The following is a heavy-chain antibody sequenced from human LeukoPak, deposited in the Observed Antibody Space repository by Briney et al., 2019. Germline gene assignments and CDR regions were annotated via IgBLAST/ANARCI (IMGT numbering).Heavy chain of an antibody. D-gene: IGHD6-6*01. Sequence: SETLSLTCAVYGGSFSGYYWSWIRQPPGKGLEWIGEINHSGSTNYNPSLKSRVTISVDTSKNQFSLKLSSVTAADTAVYYCARGRRYSTSSPQFDYWGQGTLVTVSS. CDR1: GGSFSGYY. CDR3: ARGRRYSTSSPQFDY. J-gene: IGHJ4*02. CDR2: INHSGST. V-gene: IGHV4-34*01.